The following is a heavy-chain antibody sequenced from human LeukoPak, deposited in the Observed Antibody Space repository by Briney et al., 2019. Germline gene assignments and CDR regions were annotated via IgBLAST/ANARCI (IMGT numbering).Heavy chain of an antibody. CDR2: ISQDGSEE. J-gene: IGHJ4*02. CDR1: GFTFSNYW. D-gene: IGHD5-12*01. V-gene: IGHV3-7*01. CDR3: VRDGGVSGYDLLDY. Sequence: GGSLRLSCAASGFTFSNYWMTWVRQAPGKGLEWVAHISQDGSEEHYMDSAKARFTISRDNAKNSLSLQMNSLRAEDTAVYYCVRDGGVSGYDLLDYWGQGTLVTVSS.